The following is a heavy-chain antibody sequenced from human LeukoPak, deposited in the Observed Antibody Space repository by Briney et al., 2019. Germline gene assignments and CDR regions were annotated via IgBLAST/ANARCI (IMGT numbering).Heavy chain of an antibody. J-gene: IGHJ3*02. V-gene: IGHV5-51*01. CDR1: GYSFTSYW. CDR2: IYPGDSDT. CDR3: ARQRWLAADAFDI. Sequence: GESLKISCKGSGYSFTSYWIGLVRQMPGKGLEWMGIIYPGDSDTRYSPSFQGQVTISADKSISTAYLQWSSLKASDSAMYYCARQRWLAADAFDIWGQGTMVTVSS. D-gene: IGHD6-19*01.